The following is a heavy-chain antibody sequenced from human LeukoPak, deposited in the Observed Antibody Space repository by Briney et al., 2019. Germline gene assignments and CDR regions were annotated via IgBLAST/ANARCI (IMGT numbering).Heavy chain of an antibody. CDR2: INPNSGGT. CDR1: GYTFTGYY. J-gene: IGHJ5*02. V-gene: IGHV1-2*06. Sequence: ASVKVSCKAPGYTFTGYYMHWVRQAPGQGLEWMGRINPNSGGTNYAQKFQGRVTMTRDTSISTAYIELSRLRSDDTAVYYCARPHCSSASCYAETQNWFDPWGQGNLVTVSS. D-gene: IGHD2-2*01. CDR3: ARPHCSSASCYAETQNWFDP.